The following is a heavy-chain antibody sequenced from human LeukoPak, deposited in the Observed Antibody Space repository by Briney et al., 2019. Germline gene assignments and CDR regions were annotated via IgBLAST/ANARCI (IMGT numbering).Heavy chain of an antibody. CDR3: ARQGAREINWFDP. J-gene: IGHJ5*02. V-gene: IGHV5-51*01. D-gene: IGHD3-16*01. Sequence: GESLKISCKGSGYSFTSYWIGWVRQMPGKGLDWMGIIYPGDSDTRYSPSFQGQVTISADKSISTAYLQWSSLKASDTAMYYCARQGAREINWFDPWGQGTLVTVSS. CDR1: GYSFTSYW. CDR2: IYPGDSDT.